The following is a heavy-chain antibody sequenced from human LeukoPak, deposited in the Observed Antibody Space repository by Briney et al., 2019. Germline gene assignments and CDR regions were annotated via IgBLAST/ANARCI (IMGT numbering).Heavy chain of an antibody. J-gene: IGHJ4*02. Sequence: SETLSLTCTVSGGSISSYYWSWIRQPPGKGPEWIGYIYYSGSTNYNPSLKSRVTISVDTSKNQFSLKLSSVTAADTAVYYCASLYYDFWSGSYYFDYWGQGTLVTVSS. CDR1: GGSISSYY. V-gene: IGHV4-59*01. D-gene: IGHD3-3*01. CDR3: ASLYYDFWSGSYYFDY. CDR2: IYYSGST.